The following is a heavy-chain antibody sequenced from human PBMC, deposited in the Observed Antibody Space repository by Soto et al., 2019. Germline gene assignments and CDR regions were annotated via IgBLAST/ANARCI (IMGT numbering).Heavy chain of an antibody. Sequence: PGGSLRLSCAASGVTFSSYAMSWVRQAPGKGLEWVSAISGSGGNTNYAQKLQGRVTMTTDTSTSTAYMELRSLRSDDTAVYYCARGIEVTGLDFDYWGQGTLVTVSS. CDR2: ISGSGGNT. D-gene: IGHD2-21*02. CDR3: ARGIEVTGLDFDY. CDR1: GVTFSSYA. V-gene: IGHV3-23*01. J-gene: IGHJ4*02.